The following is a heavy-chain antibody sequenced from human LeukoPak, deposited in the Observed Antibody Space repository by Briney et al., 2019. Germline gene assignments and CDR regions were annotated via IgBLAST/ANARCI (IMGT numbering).Heavy chain of an antibody. CDR2: ISSSSSYI. CDR1: GFTFSSYS. CDR3: ARALYYDSSGYYLYYYGMDV. D-gene: IGHD3-22*01. V-gene: IGHV3-21*01. Sequence: GGSLRLSCAASGFTFSSYSMNWVRQAPGKGLEWVSSISSSSSYIYYADSVKGRFTISRDNSKNTLYLQMNSLRAEDTAVYYCARALYYDSSGYYLYYYGMDVWGQGTTVTVSS. J-gene: IGHJ6*02.